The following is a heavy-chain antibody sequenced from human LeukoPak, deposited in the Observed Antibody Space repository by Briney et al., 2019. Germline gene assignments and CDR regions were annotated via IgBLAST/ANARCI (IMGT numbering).Heavy chain of an antibody. Sequence: SETLSLTCTVSGGSVSCGSYYGSWIRRPPGKGLGWIWYVYYGGSTNYTPSLKIRIIISLDTSTTQSSLTLSSVTAADPAVYYSARGTDTAMVTWEKDYYDSSGYHYFDSWGQGTLVTVSS. V-gene: IGHV4-61*01. J-gene: IGHJ4*02. D-gene: IGHD3-22*01. CDR3: ARGTDTAMVTWEKDYYDSSGYHYFDS. CDR1: GGSVSCGSYY. CDR2: VYYGGST.